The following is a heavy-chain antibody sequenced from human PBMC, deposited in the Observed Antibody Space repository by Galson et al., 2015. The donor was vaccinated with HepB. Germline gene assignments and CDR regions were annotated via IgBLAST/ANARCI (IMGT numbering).Heavy chain of an antibody. D-gene: IGHD3-16*01. Sequence: SLRLSCAASGFTFSNAWMSWVRQAPGKGLEWVGRIKSKTDGGTTDYAAPVKGRFTISRDDSKNTLYLQMNSLKTEDTAVYYCTTAGDRQPGEWTPPGFDYWGQGTLVTVSS. V-gene: IGHV3-15*01. J-gene: IGHJ4*02. CDR2: IKSKTDGGTT. CDR3: TTAGDRQPGEWTPPGFDY. CDR1: GFTFSNAW.